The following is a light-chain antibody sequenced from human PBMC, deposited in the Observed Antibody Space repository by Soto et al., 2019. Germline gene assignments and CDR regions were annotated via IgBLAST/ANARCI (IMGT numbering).Light chain of an antibody. CDR1: QSVSST. J-gene: IGKJ4*01. CDR3: QQYKNWPLP. Sequence: IVVTINTSAQSLAGGESTTLSCMASQSVSSTLAWYQQKPGQAPRLLIYGASTRATGFPARFSGSGSVREFTLTFSSLQSEDFAVYYCQQYKNWPLPFGGGTKVDIK. CDR2: GAS. V-gene: IGKV3-15*01.